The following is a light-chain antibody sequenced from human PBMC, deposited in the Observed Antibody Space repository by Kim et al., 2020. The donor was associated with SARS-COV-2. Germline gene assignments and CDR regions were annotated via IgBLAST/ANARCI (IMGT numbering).Light chain of an antibody. V-gene: IGKV2-28*01. Sequence: DIVMTQSPLSLPVTPGEPASISCRSSQSLLHSNGYNYLDWYQQKPGQSPQLLIYLGSNRASGVPDRFSGSGSGTDFTLKISRVEAEDVGIYYCMQALQTPAFGGGTKVDIK. J-gene: IGKJ4*01. CDR3: MQALQTPA. CDR2: LGS. CDR1: QSLLHSNGYNY.